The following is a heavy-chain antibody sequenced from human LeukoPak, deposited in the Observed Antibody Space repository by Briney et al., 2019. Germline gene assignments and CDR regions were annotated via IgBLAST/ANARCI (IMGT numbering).Heavy chain of an antibody. V-gene: IGHV1-24*01. CDR3: ATDGDYYDSSGHYKR. CDR2: FDPEDGET. Sequence: ASVKVSCKVSGYTLTELSMHWVRQAPGKGLEWMGGFDPEDGETMNAQKFQGRVTMTEDTSTDTAYMELSSLTSEDTAVYCCATDGDYYDSSGHYKRWGQGTLVTVSS. D-gene: IGHD3-22*01. J-gene: IGHJ4*02. CDR1: GYTLTELS.